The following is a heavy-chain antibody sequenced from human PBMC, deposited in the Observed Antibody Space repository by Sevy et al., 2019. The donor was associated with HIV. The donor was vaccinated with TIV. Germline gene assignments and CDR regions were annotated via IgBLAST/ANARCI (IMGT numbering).Heavy chain of an antibody. CDR3: ARERSSGWYGYFDY. V-gene: IGHV3-21*01. D-gene: IGHD6-19*01. CDR1: GFTFSSYS. J-gene: IGHJ4*02. Sequence: GGSLRLSCAASGFTFSSYSMNWVRQAPRKGLEWVSSISSSSSYIYYADSVKGRFTISRDNAKNSLYLQMNSLRAEDTAVYYCARERSSGWYGYFDYWGQGTLVTVSS. CDR2: ISSSSSYI.